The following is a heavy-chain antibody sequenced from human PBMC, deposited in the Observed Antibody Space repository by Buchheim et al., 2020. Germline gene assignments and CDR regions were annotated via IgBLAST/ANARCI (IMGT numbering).Heavy chain of an antibody. D-gene: IGHD5-12*01. V-gene: IGHV3-21*01. Sequence: EVQLVESGGGLVKPGGSLRLSCAASGFTFSSYSMNWVRQAPGKGLEWVSSISSSSSYIYYADSVKGRFTISRDNAQNSLYLQMNSLRAEDTAVYYCARDLGGYSGYLRHENYYYYGMDVWGQGTT. CDR1: GFTFSSYS. CDR2: ISSSSSYI. J-gene: IGHJ6*02. CDR3: ARDLGGYSGYLRHENYYYYGMDV.